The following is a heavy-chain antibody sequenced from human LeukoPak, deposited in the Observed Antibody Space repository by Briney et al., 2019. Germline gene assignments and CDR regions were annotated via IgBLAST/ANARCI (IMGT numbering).Heavy chain of an antibody. J-gene: IGHJ6*03. CDR3: ARGRIHSRRFSYYMDV. V-gene: IGHV4-34*01. D-gene: IGHD2-15*01. CDR2: INHSGST. CDR1: GGSFSGYY. Sequence: SETLSLTCAVYGGSFSGYYWRWIRQPPGKGLEWNGEINHSGSTNYNPSLKSRITISVDTSNNQFSLKLSSVTAADTAVYYCARGRIHSRRFSYYMDVWGKGTTVTVSS.